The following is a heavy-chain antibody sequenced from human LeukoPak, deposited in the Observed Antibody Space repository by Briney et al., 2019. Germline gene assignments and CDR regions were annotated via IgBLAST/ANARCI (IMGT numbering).Heavy chain of an antibody. Sequence: GGSLRLSCAASGFTFDDYAMHWVRQAPGKGLEWVSGISWNSGNIGYADSVKGRFTISRDNAKNSLYLQMNSLRAEDTALYYCAKGNLRYYFDYWGQGTLVTVSS. CDR3: AKGNLRYYFDY. CDR2: ISWNSGNI. J-gene: IGHJ4*02. V-gene: IGHV3-9*01. CDR1: GFTFDDYA. D-gene: IGHD1-20*01.